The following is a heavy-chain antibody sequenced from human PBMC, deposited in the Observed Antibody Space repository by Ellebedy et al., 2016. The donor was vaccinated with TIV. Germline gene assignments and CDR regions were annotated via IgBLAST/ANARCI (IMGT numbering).Heavy chain of an antibody. V-gene: IGHV1-3*04. CDR3: ARDLPECSGGSCYYGWFDP. CDR2: INTGNGDT. CDR1: GYTFTSYA. D-gene: IGHD2-15*01. J-gene: IGHJ5*02. Sequence: AASVKVSCKASGYTFTSYAMHWVRHAPGQRLEWMGWINTGNGDTKYSQKFQGRVTITRDTSATTAYMGLSSLGSADTSVSYCARDLPECSGGSCYYGWFDPWGQGTLVTVSS.